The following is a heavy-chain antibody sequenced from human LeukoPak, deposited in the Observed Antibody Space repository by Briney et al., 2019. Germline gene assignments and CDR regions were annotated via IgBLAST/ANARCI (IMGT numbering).Heavy chain of an antibody. J-gene: IGHJ1*01. Sequence: GGSLRLSCAASGFTFSSYAMSWVRQAPGKGLEWVSAISGSGGSTYYADSVKGRFTISRDNSKNSLYLQMNSLRTEDTALYYCAKGPHNLFAEYFQHWGQGTLVTVSS. CDR3: AKGPHNLFAEYFQH. CDR2: ISGSGGST. V-gene: IGHV3-23*01. D-gene: IGHD1-20*01. CDR1: GFTFSSYA.